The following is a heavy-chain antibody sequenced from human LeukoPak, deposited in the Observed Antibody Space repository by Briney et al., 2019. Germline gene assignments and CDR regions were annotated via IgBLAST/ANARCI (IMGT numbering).Heavy chain of an antibody. CDR1: GFTFSSYG. J-gene: IGHJ3*02. D-gene: IGHD6-19*01. CDR3: ARPRQWLVRSDAFDI. Sequence: GGSLRLSCAASGFTFSSYGMHWVRQAPGKGLEWVAVIWYDGSNKYYADSVKGRFTISRDNAKNSLYLQMNSLRAEDTAVYYCARPRQWLVRSDAFDIWGQGTMVTVSS. V-gene: IGHV3-33*01. CDR2: IWYDGSNK.